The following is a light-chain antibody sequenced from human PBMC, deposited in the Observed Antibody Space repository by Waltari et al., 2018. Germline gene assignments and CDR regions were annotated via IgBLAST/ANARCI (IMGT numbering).Light chain of an antibody. CDR2: DVS. CDR3: SSYTSSLTLV. CDR1: SNDVGGYTY. Sequence: QSALTQPASVSGSPGQSITISCTETSNDVGGYTYVSWYQQHPGKAPKRMIYDVSNRPSGVSNRFSGSKSGNTASLTISGLQAEDEADYYCSSYTSSLTLVFGGGTKLTVL. J-gene: IGLJ3*02. V-gene: IGLV2-14*03.